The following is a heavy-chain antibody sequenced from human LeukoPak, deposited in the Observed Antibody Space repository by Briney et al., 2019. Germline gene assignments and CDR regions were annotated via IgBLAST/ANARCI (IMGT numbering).Heavy chain of an antibody. V-gene: IGHV4-38-2*02. J-gene: IGHJ4*02. D-gene: IGHD6-13*01. CDR1: GYSISSGYY. CDR2: VYHSGST. CDR3: ARVGAAAGGF. Sequence: SETLSLTCTVSGYSISSGYYWGWLRPTPGEGLEWIGIVYHSGSTCFNPSLESRVNILVDTSKNQFSLKLSSVTAADAAVYYWARVGAAAGGFWGQGTLVTVSA.